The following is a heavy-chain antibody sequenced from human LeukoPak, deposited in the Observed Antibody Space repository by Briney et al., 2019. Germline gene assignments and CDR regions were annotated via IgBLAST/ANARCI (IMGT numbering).Heavy chain of an antibody. J-gene: IGHJ4*02. CDR1: GGSFSGYY. Sequence: PSETLSLTCAVYGGSFSGYYWSWIRQPPGKGLEWIGEINHSGSTNYNPSLKSRVTISVDTSKNQFSLKLSSVTAADTAVYYCARVAIFGVVTIDYWGQGTLVTVSS. CDR2: INHSGST. CDR3: ARVAIFGVVTIDY. V-gene: IGHV4-34*01. D-gene: IGHD3-3*01.